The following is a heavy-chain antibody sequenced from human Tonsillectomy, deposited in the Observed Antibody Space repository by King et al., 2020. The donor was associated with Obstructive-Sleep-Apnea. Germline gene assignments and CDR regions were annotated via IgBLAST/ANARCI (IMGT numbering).Heavy chain of an antibody. CDR3: ARHERDDSSGYYYLYYFDY. D-gene: IGHD3-22*01. CDR1: GGSISSYY. V-gene: IGHV4-59*08. J-gene: IGHJ4*02. CDR2: IYYSGST. Sequence: QLQESGPGLVKPSETLSLTCTVSGGSISSYYWSWIRQPPGKGLEWIGYIYYSGSTNYNPSLKSRVTLSLDTSKNQFSLKLSSVTAADTAVYYCARHERDDSSGYYYLYYFDYWGQGTLVTVSS.